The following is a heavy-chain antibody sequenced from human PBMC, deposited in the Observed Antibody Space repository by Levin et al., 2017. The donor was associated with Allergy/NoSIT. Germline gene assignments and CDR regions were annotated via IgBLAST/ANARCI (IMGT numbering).Heavy chain of an antibody. J-gene: IGHJ4*02. V-gene: IGHV3-66*02. CDR1: GFTVSSNY. Sequence: ETLSLTCAASGFTVSSNYMSWVRQAPGKGLEWVSVIYSGGDTYYADSVMGRFTISIDNSKNTLYLQMNSLRAEDTAVYYCARNHAWYGAGYFDYWGQGTLVSVSS. CDR3: ARNHAWYGAGYFDY. CDR2: IYSGGDT. D-gene: IGHD3-10*01.